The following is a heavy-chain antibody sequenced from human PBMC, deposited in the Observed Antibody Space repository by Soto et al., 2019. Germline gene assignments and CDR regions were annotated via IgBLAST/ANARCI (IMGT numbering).Heavy chain of an antibody. CDR1: GYTFTSYD. V-gene: IGHV1-8*01. Sequence: ASVKVSCKASGYTFTSYDINWVRQATGQGLEWMGWMNPNSGNTGYAQKFQGRVTMTRNTSISTAYMELSSLRSEDTAVYYCARTLYYYGSGSEYYYMDVWGKGNTVTVSS. D-gene: IGHD3-10*01. J-gene: IGHJ6*03. CDR2: MNPNSGNT. CDR3: ARTLYYYGSGSEYYYMDV.